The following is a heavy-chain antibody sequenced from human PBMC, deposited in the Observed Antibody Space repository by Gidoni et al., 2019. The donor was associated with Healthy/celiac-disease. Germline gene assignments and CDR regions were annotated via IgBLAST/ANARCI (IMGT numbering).Heavy chain of an antibody. CDR3: TTVLFGGFIVPHY. CDR2: IKSKTEGETT. V-gene: IGHV3-15*01. J-gene: IGHJ4*02. CDR1: GFTFSSAW. D-gene: IGHD3-16*02. Sequence: EVHLVESGGGSVQPGESLRLSCAASGFTFSSAWMSWVRQAPGKGLEWVGRIKSKTEGETTDYAAPVKGRFTISRDDSRDTLYLQMNSLKTEDTALYYCTTVLFGGFIVPHYWGQGTLVTVS.